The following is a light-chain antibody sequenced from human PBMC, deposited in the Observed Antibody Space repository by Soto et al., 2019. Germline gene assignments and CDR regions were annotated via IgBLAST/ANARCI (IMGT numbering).Light chain of an antibody. Sequence: DIHMTQSPSTLSASVGDRVTITCRASQSISSWLAWYQQKPGKAPKLLIYGASSLESGVPSRFSGSGSGTEFTLTISSLQPDDFATYYCQQYNSYDMWSFGQGTKVDIK. CDR3: QQYNSYDMWS. CDR2: GAS. J-gene: IGKJ1*01. V-gene: IGKV1-5*01. CDR1: QSISSW.